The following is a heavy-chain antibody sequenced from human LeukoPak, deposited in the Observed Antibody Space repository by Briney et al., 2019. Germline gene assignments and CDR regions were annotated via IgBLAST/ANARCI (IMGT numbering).Heavy chain of an antibody. CDR1: GYTFTSYG. CDR2: ISAYNGNT. D-gene: IGHD2-2*01. Sequence: GASVKVSCKASGYTFTSYGISWVRQAPGQGLEWMGWISAYNGNTNYAQKLQGRVTMTTDTSTSTAYMELRSLRSDDTAVYYCAGVGLGYCSSTSCYFDYWGQGTLVTVSS. CDR3: AGVGLGYCSSTSCYFDY. V-gene: IGHV1-18*01. J-gene: IGHJ4*02.